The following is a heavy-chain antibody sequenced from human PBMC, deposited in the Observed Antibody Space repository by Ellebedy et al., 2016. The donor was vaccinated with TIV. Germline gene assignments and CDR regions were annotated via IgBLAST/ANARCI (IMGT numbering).Heavy chain of an antibody. D-gene: IGHD3-22*01. Sequence: AASVKVSCKASGYTFTGYYMHWVRQAPGQGLEWMGWINPNSGGTNYAQKFQGRVTMTRDTSISTAYMELSRLRSDDTAVYYCARGDLGGYYYFDYWGQGTLVTVSS. CDR1: GYTFTGYY. V-gene: IGHV1-2*02. J-gene: IGHJ4*02. CDR2: INPNSGGT. CDR3: ARGDLGGYYYFDY.